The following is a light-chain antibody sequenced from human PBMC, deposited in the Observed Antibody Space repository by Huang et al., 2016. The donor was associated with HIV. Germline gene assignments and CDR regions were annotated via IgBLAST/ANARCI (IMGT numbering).Light chain of an antibody. J-gene: IGKJ3*01. V-gene: IGKV3-11*01. CDR1: QSVSSY. CDR3: QQRSNWPGIT. Sequence: EIVLTQSPATLSLSPGERATLSCRASQSVSSYLAWYQQKSGQAPRLLIYDSSNSATGIPARFSGSGSGTDFTLTISSLEPEDFAVYYCQQRSNWPGITFGPGTKVDIK. CDR2: DSS.